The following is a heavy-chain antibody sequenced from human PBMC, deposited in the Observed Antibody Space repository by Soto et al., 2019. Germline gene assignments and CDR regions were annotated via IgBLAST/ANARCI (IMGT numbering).Heavy chain of an antibody. CDR3: ARDQEGHYVWGSYRYFDY. D-gene: IGHD3-16*02. V-gene: IGHV3-66*01. Sequence: GGSLRLSCAASGFTVSSNYMSWVRQAPGKGLEWVSVIYSGGSTYYEDSVKGRFTISRDNSKNTLYLQMNSLRAEDTAVYYCARDQEGHYVWGSYRYFDYWGQGTLVTVSS. CDR2: IYSGGST. CDR1: GFTVSSNY. J-gene: IGHJ4*02.